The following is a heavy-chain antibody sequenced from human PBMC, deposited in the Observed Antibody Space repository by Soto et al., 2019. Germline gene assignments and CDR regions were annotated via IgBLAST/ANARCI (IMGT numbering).Heavy chain of an antibody. CDR3: TRPFGTTTFYFAMDV. Sequence: SETLSLTCAVYGGSFSGYYWSWIRQPPGKGLEWIGEINHSGSTNYNPSLKSRVTISVDTSKNQFSLKLSSVTAADTAVYYCTRPFGTTTFYFAMDVWGQGTTVTVSS. D-gene: IGHD1-7*01. CDR2: INHSGST. J-gene: IGHJ6*02. CDR1: GGSFSGYY. V-gene: IGHV4-34*01.